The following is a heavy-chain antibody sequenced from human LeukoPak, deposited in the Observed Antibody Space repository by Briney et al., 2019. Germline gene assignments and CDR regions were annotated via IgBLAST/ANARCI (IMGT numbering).Heavy chain of an antibody. V-gene: IGHV4-39*07. CDR3: ARDCPYYDILTGYPNWFDP. CDR1: GGSISSSSYY. J-gene: IGHJ5*02. CDR2: IYYSGST. Sequence: SGTLSLTCTVSGGSISSSSYYWGWIRQPPGKGLEWIGSIYYSGSTYYNPSLKSRVTISVDTSKNQFSLKLSSVTAADTAVYYCARDCPYYDILTGYPNWFDPWGQGTLVTVSS. D-gene: IGHD3-9*01.